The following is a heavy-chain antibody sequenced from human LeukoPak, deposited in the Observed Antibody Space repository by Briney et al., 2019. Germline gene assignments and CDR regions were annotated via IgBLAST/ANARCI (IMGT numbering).Heavy chain of an antibody. CDR1: GFTFSSYA. J-gene: IGHJ6*03. Sequence: GGSLRLSCAASGFTFSSYAMSWVRQAPGKGLEWVSAISASGGSTYYADSVKGRFTISRDNSKNTLYLQMNSLRAEDTAVYYCAKQPDGGSYYYYYYMDVWGKGTTVTVSS. CDR2: ISASGGST. D-gene: IGHD1-26*01. V-gene: IGHV3-23*01. CDR3: AKQPDGGSYYYYYYMDV.